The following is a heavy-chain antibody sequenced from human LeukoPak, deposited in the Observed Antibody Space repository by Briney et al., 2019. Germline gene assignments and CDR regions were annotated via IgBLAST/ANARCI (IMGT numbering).Heavy chain of an antibody. V-gene: IGHV3-13*01. CDR3: ARAAYSSTWYSRYFDL. Sequence: GGSLRLSCAASVFTFSRYDIHWVRQATGKGLEWVSGIGTAGEIYYPGSVKARFTISRENAKTSWYLQMTPLTGGDTAVYYCARAAYSSTWYSRYFDLWGRGTLVTVSS. CDR1: VFTFSRYD. J-gene: IGHJ2*01. D-gene: IGHD6-13*01. CDR2: IGTAGEI.